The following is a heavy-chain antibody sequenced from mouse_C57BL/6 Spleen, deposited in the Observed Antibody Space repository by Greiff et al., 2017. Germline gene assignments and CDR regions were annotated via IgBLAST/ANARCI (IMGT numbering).Heavy chain of an antibody. CDR3: FRVSTVVDLYFDV. J-gene: IGHJ1*03. CDR2: IDPSDSYT. V-gene: IGHV1-50*01. D-gene: IGHD1-1*01. CDR1: GYTFTSYW. Sequence: QVQLQQPGAELVKPGASVKLSCKASGYTFTSYWMQWVKQRPGQGLEWIGEIDPSDSYTNYNQKFKGKATLTVDTSSSTAYMQLSSMTSEDSAVYFFFRVSTVVDLYFDVWGTVSTVTVSS.